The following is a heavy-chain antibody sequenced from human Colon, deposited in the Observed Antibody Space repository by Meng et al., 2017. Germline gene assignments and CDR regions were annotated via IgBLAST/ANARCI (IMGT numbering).Heavy chain of an antibody. J-gene: IGHJ4*02. CDR3: ASGRKYCSSTSCYGQFDY. V-gene: IGHV4-4*02. D-gene: IGHD2-2*01. Sequence: QVQLQKAGPGLGKPSGTLSLTCAVSGGSISSSNWWSWVRQPPGKGLEWIGEIYHSGSTNYNPSLKSRVTISVDKSKNQFSLKLSSVTAADTAVYYCASGRKYCSSTSCYGQFDYWGQGTLVTVSS. CDR2: IYHSGST. CDR1: GGSISSSNW.